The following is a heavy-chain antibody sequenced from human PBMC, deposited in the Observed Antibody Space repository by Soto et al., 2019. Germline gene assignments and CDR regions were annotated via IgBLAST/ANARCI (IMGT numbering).Heavy chain of an antibody. CDR2: INPKSGGT. CDR1: GYTFSDYY. J-gene: IGHJ5*02. V-gene: IGHV1-2*02. CDR3: ARLYDNSDYYYDP. D-gene: IGHD3-22*01. Sequence: QVQLAQSGAEVKKPGASVKVSCSTSGYTFSDYYINWVRQAPGQGLVWMGWINPKSGGTKYAQQFQGRVTMTRDTSITTAYMELTRLRSDDTAVYYCARLYDNSDYYYDPWGQGTLITVSS.